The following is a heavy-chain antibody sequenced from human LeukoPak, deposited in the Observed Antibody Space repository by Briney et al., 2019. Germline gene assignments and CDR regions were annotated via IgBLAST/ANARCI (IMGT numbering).Heavy chain of an antibody. Sequence: GGSLRLSCASSGFTFSTYGTHWVRPAPGKGLEWVAVIRSDGSSEYYADSVKGRFIISRDNSKNTLYLQMSSLRAEDTAVYYCARYCSGGTCYVGLIWGQGTLVTVSS. V-gene: IGHV3-33*01. CDR1: GFTFSTYG. D-gene: IGHD2-15*01. CDR3: ARYCSGGTCYVGLI. J-gene: IGHJ4*02. CDR2: IRSDGSSE.